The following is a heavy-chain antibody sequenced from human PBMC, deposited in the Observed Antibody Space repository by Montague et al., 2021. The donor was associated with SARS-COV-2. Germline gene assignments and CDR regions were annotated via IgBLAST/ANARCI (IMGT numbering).Heavy chain of an antibody. CDR3: ARDIVAPYYFDY. V-gene: IGHV3-74*01. D-gene: IGHD5-12*01. CDR1: GFTFSSYW. Sequence: SLRLSCAASGFTFSSYWMHWVRQAPGKGLVWVSRINSDGSSTSYADSVKGRFTISRDNAKNTLYLQMNSLRAEDTAVYYCARDIVAPYYFDYWSQGTLVTVSS. J-gene: IGHJ4*02. CDR2: INSDGSST.